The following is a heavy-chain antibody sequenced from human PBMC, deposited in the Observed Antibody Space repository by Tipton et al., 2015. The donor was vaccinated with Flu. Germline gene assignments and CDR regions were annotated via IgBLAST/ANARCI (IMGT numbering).Heavy chain of an antibody. V-gene: IGHV3-7*01. CDR3: ARRVGNY. CDR2: IKQDGSEK. CDR1: GFTFSDYW. J-gene: IGHJ4*02. Sequence: SLRLSCAASGFTFSDYWMDWVRQAPGKGLEWVANIKQDGSEKYYVDSVKGRFTISRDNAKNSVYLQMNSLRAEDTAVYYCARRVGNYWGQGTLVTVSS.